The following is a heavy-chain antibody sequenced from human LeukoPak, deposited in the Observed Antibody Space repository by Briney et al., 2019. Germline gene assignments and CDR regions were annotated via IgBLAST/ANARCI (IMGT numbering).Heavy chain of an antibody. CDR1: GYTFTSYG. Sequence: ASVKVSCKASGYTFTSYGISWVRQAPGQGLEWMGWISAYNGNTNYAQKLQGRVTMTTDTSTSTAYMELRSLRSDDTAVYYCARDYWIRDHGDREFDYWGQGTLVTVSS. CDR3: ARDYWIRDHGDREFDY. D-gene: IGHD4-17*01. V-gene: IGHV1-18*01. J-gene: IGHJ4*02. CDR2: ISAYNGNT.